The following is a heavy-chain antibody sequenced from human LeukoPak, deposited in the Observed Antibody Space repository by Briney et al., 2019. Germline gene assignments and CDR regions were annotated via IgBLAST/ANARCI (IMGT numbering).Heavy chain of an antibody. J-gene: IGHJ1*01. Sequence: GGSLRLSCAAASGFIFSNNWMHWVRQSPGKGLVWVSRINSDGTSTEYADSVKGRFTISRDNAKKTLYLQMNSLAAEDAAVYYCAKNSRCSGGSCYSGAEYFQHWGQGTLVTVSS. CDR2: INSDGTST. CDR3: AKNSRCSGGSCYSGAEYFQH. CDR1: GFIFSNNW. D-gene: IGHD2-15*01. V-gene: IGHV3-74*03.